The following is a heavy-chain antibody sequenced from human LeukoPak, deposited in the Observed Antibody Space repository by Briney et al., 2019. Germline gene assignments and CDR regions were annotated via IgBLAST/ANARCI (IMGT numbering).Heavy chain of an antibody. CDR3: ARDSPYSTD. CDR2: MNPNSDNT. J-gene: IGHJ4*02. V-gene: IGHV1-8*01. CDR1: GYTFTSYD. D-gene: IGHD2-2*01. Sequence: ASVKVSCRASGYTFTSYDINWVRQAPGQGLEWMGWMNPNSDNTGYAQKFQGRVTMTRNTSISTAYMELSSLRSEDTAVYYCARDSPYSTDWGQGTLVTVSS.